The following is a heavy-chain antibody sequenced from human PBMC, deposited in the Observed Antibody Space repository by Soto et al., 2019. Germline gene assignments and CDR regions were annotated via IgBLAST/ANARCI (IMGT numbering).Heavy chain of an antibody. CDR3: ARGDTDYSKIDY. Sequence: SETLSITCTVAGGSISSYYWSWIRQPAGKGLEWIGRIYTSGSTNYNPFLKSRVTMSVDTSKNQFSLKLSTVTAEATAVYYCARGDTDYSKIDYWGQGTLVTVSS. CDR1: GGSISSYY. CDR2: IYTSGST. V-gene: IGHV4-4*07. D-gene: IGHD2-21*01. J-gene: IGHJ4*02.